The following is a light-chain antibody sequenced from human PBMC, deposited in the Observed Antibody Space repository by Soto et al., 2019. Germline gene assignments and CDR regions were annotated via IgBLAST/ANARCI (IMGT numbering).Light chain of an antibody. CDR2: ATS. CDR1: QSVSNK. Sequence: QSVSNKLAWYQQKPGKAPKLLIYATSTRESGVPARFSGSGSETEFTLTISSLQPEDSAIYYCQQYNSYPRTFGPGTKVDIK. J-gene: IGKJ3*01. V-gene: IGKV1-5*01. CDR3: QQYNSYPRT.